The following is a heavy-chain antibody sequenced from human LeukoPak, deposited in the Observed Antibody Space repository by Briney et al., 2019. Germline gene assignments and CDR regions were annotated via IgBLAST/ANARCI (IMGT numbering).Heavy chain of an antibody. CDR1: GFTFDDYA. V-gene: IGHV3-9*01. CDR2: ISWNSGSI. CDR3: AILHAGAFDI. Sequence: GGSLRLSCAASGFTFDDYAMHWVRQAPGKGLEWVSGISWNSGSIGYADSVKGRFTISRDNAKNSLYLQMNSLRAEDTALYYCAILHAGAFDIWGQGTMVTVSS. J-gene: IGHJ3*02.